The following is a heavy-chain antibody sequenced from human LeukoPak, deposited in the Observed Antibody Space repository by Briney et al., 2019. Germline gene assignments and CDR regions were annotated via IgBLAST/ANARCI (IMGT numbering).Heavy chain of an antibody. J-gene: IGHJ4*02. CDR3: AKDIGDSNDY. D-gene: IGHD4-17*01. Sequence: GGSLRLSCAASGFIFSRYGMHWVRQAPGKGLEWVAFIRYDGSDKYYADSVKGRFTISRDNSKNTLYLQMNSLRAEDTAVYYCAKDIGDSNDYWGQGTLVTVSS. CDR2: IRYDGSDK. V-gene: IGHV3-30*02. CDR1: GFIFSRYG.